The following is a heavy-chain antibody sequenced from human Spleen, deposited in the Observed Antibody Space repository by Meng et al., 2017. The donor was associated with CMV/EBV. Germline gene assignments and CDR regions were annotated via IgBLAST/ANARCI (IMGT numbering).Heavy chain of an antibody. D-gene: IGHD2-8*01. Sequence: SCEASGFSFRNNAMSWVRQAPGKGLEWVSIIYSDDFSTYYADSVKGRCSISRDNSKNTLYLQMSSLRADDAAVYYCAKVTNGVYFDFWGQGSLVTVSS. CDR1: GFSFRNNA. J-gene: IGHJ4*02. CDR2: IYSDDFST. CDR3: AKVTNGVYFDF. V-gene: IGHV3-23*03.